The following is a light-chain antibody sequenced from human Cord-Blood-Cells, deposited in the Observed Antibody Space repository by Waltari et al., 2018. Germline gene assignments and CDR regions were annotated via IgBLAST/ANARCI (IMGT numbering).Light chain of an antibody. CDR1: SSDVGGYNY. CDR2: EFS. Sequence: QSALTQPRSVSGSPGQSVTISCTGTSSDVGGYNYVSWYQQHPGKAPKPMIYEFSKQPSGVPERFSGSKSGNTASLTISGLQAEDEADYYCCSYAGSYTYVFGTGTKVTVL. CDR3: CSYAGSYTYV. J-gene: IGLJ1*01. V-gene: IGLV2-11*01.